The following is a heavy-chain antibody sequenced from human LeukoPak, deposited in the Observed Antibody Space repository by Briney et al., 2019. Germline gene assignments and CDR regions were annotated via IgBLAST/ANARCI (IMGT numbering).Heavy chain of an antibody. V-gene: IGHV1-18*01. CDR3: ARDPPPDSFCSGGSCYSPVGFDI. CDR2: ISAYNGNT. CDR1: GYTFTSYD. J-gene: IGHJ3*02. D-gene: IGHD2-15*01. Sequence: ASVKVSCKASGYTFTSYDINWVRQAPGQGLEWMGWISAYNGNTKSAQKFQGRVTMTTDTSTSTAYMELRSLRSDDTAVYYCARDPPPDSFCSGGSCYSPVGFDIWGQGTMVTVSS.